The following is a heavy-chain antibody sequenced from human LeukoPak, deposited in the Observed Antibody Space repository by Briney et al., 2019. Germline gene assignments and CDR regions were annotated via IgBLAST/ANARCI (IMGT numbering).Heavy chain of an antibody. V-gene: IGHV4-61*05. CDR1: GDSISCISYY. Sequence: SETLTLTCTVSGDSISCISYYWGWIRQPPGKGLEWMGYVYYSGTTNYNPSLKSRVTISLGMSKNQFSLKLSSVTAADTAVYYCARLPMAVTPHVDYWGQGTLVTVSS. D-gene: IGHD2-21*02. CDR2: VYYSGTT. J-gene: IGHJ4*02. CDR3: ARLPMAVTPHVDY.